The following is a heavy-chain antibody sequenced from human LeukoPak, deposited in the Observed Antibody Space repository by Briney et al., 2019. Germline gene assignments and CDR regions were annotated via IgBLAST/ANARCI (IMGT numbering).Heavy chain of an antibody. CDR3: ARAGQTAAYFDY. Sequence: ASVKVSCKATGCTFTSYYMHWVRQAPGQGLEWMGIINPSGGSTSYAQKFQGRVTMTRDTSTSTVYMELSSLRSEDTAVYYCARAGQTAAYFDYWGLGTLVTVSS. CDR2: INPSGGST. V-gene: IGHV1-46*01. J-gene: IGHJ4*02. CDR1: GCTFTSYY. D-gene: IGHD6-13*01.